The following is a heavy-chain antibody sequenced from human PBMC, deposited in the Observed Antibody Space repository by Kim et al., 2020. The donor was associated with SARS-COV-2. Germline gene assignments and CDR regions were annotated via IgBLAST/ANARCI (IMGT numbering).Heavy chain of an antibody. V-gene: IGHV1-8*01. D-gene: IGHD1-7*01. J-gene: IGHJ6*03. Sequence: ASVKVSCKASGYTFTRHDITWVRQATGQGLEWMGWMNPKSGYTGFAQKFQGRVTMTRDTSISTAYMELSSLRSEDTAVYYCARGRWTGITLSSYYVDVWGKGTTVTVSS. CDR3: ARGRWTGITLSSYYVDV. CDR2: MNPKSGYT. CDR1: GYTFTRHD.